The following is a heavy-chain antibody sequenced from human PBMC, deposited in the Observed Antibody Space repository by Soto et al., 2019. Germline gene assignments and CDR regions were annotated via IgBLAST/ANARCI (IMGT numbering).Heavy chain of an antibody. CDR1: GFIFSDYY. D-gene: IGHD1-1*01. Sequence: QVLLVESGGGLVKAGGSLRLSCAASGFIFSDYYMSWVRQTPGKGLEWISYISTRSTYTNYADSVKGRFTISRDNTKISLYLQMDSLRVEDTAVYYCARDLAWKRGKVGRYYYGMDVWGQGTTVTVSS. CDR3: ARDLAWKRGKVGRYYYGMDV. J-gene: IGHJ6*02. CDR2: ISTRSTYT. V-gene: IGHV3-11*06.